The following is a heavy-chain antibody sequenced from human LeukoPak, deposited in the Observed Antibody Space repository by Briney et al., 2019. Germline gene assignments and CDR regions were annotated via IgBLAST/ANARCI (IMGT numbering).Heavy chain of an antibody. Sequence: GGSLRLSCAASGFTFSNAWMSWVRQAPGKGLEWVGRIKSKTDGGTTDYAAPVKGRFTISRDDSKNTLYLQMNSLKTEDTAVYYCTTDPHIVVVPAALNYWGQGTLVTASS. CDR3: TTDPHIVVVPAALNY. J-gene: IGHJ4*02. CDR2: IKSKTDGGTT. V-gene: IGHV3-15*01. D-gene: IGHD2-2*01. CDR1: GFTFSNAW.